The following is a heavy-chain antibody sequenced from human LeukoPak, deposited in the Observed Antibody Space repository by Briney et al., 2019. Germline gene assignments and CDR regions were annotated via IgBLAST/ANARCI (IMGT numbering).Heavy chain of an antibody. CDR1: GCTFTSYG. V-gene: IGHV1-18*04. CDR2: ISAYNSNK. Sequence: GASVKVSCKASGCTFTSYGISWVRQAPGQGLEWVAWISAYNSNKNSAEKFQGRVTMTIDTSTSTAYMELRSLKSDDTAVYYCVRHIKPAGPWDGMDVWGQGTTVIVSS. D-gene: IGHD1-26*01. J-gene: IGHJ6*02. CDR3: VRHIKPAGPWDGMDV.